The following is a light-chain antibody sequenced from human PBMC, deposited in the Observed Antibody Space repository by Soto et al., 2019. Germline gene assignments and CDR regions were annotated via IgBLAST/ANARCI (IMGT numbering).Light chain of an antibody. Sequence: PGESAPLSCMASHRVSSGYLAWYQQKPGQAPRLLIYGASNRATDIPDRFSGRGSGTDFTLTISRLEPEDFAVYYWQQYGSSPPSSTFGQGTRLEIK. CDR2: GAS. CDR3: QQYGSSPPSST. J-gene: IGKJ5*01. CDR1: HRVSSGY. V-gene: IGKV3-20*01.